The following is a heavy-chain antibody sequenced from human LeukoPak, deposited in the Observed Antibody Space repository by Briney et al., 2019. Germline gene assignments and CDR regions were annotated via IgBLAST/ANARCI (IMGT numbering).Heavy chain of an antibody. J-gene: IGHJ6*03. CDR1: GGSISSSSYY. CDR2: IYYSGST. Sequence: YPSETLSLTCTVSGGSISSSSYYWGWIRQPPGEGLEWIGSIYYSGSTYYNPSLKSRVTISVDTSKNQFSLKLSSVTAADTAVYYCARGGAYYYYMDVWGKGTTVTVSS. CDR3: ARGGAYYYYMDV. V-gene: IGHV4-39*07. D-gene: IGHD4/OR15-4a*01.